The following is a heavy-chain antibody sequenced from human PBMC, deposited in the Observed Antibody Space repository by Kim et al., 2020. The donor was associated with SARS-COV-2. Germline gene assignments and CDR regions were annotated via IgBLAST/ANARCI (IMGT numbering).Heavy chain of an antibody. Sequence: SETLSLTCTVSGGSISSYYWSWIRQPPGKGLEWIGYIYYSGSTNYNPSLKSRVTISVDTSKNQFSLKLSSVTAADTAVYYCARDQIGAAAGIDYWGQGTLVTVSS. CDR3: ARDQIGAAAGIDY. CDR2: IYYSGST. J-gene: IGHJ4*02. CDR1: GGSISSYY. V-gene: IGHV4-59*13. D-gene: IGHD6-13*01.